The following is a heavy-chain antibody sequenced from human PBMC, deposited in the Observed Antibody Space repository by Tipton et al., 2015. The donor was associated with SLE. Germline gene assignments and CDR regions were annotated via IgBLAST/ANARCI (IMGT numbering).Heavy chain of an antibody. CDR3: ARGRGGASSDY. CDR1: GGSISSSSYY. D-gene: IGHD1-26*01. Sequence: TLSLTCTVSGGSISSSSYYWGWIRQPPGKGLEWIGEINHSGSTNYNPSLKSRVTISVDTSKNQFSLKLSSVTAADTAVYYCARGRGGASSDYWGQGTLVTVSS. V-gene: IGHV4-39*07. CDR2: INHSGST. J-gene: IGHJ4*02.